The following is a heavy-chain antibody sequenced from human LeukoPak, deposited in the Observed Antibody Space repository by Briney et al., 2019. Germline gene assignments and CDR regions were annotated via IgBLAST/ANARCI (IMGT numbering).Heavy chain of an antibody. CDR2: IYTSGST. D-gene: IGHD3-3*01. Sequence: PSETLSLTCTVSGGSISSYYWSWIRQPAGKGLEWIGRIYTSGSTNYNPSLKSRVTMSVDTSKNQVSMKLSSVTAADTAVYYCAGTYYDFWSGYLGWFDPWGQGTLVTVSS. J-gene: IGHJ5*02. V-gene: IGHV4-4*07. CDR3: AGTYYDFWSGYLGWFDP. CDR1: GGSISSYY.